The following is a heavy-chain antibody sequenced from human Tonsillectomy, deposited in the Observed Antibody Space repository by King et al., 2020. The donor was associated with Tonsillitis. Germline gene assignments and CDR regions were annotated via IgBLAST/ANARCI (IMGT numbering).Heavy chain of an antibody. CDR2: ISDDGRTQ. Sequence: VPLVASGGVVVPPGRSLSLSCAASGLPFSSYAMHWVRPAPGKGLEWVAVISDDGRTQYYADSVKGRFTLSRDNSQHTLYLQLNSLRADDPALYYCARDATRGGATRLDHGGQGPLVTVSS. J-gene: IGHJ4*02. CDR3: ARDATRGGATRLDH. V-gene: IGHV3-30-3*01. CDR1: GLPFSSYA. D-gene: IGHD1-26*01.